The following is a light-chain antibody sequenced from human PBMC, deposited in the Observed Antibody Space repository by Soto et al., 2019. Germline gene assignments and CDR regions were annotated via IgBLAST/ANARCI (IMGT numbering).Light chain of an antibody. Sequence: DIQMTQSPSSLSASVGDRVTITCRASQGITCLFAWYQQKPGKVPKILIYTASTLQSGVPARFSGSESGTEFSLTISGLEPEDVATSYCHKYNIPPFTFGHRNQVDI. V-gene: IGKV1-27*01. CDR1: QGITCL. CDR3: HKYNIPPFT. CDR2: TAS. J-gene: IGKJ3*01.